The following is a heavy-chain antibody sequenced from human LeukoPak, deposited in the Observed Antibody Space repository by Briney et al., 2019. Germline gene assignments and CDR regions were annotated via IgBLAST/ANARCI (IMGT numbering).Heavy chain of an antibody. CDR2: ISTYNGHT. Sequence: ASVKVSCKASGYTFTSHGISWVRQAPGQGLEWMGWISTYNGHTNYAQKFQGRVTMTSDMSTSTVYMELSSLRSEDTAVYYCARVSSGWHFDYWGQGTLVTVSS. CDR3: ARVSSGWHFDY. D-gene: IGHD6-19*01. CDR1: GYTFTSHG. J-gene: IGHJ4*02. V-gene: IGHV1-18*01.